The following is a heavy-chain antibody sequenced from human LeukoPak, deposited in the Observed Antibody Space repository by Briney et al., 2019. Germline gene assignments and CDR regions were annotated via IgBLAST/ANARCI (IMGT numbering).Heavy chain of an antibody. Sequence: PGGSLRLSCAASGFTFSSYAMSWVRQAPGKGLEWVSYISSSGSTIYYADSVKGRFTISRDNAKNSLYLQMNSLRAENTAVYYCARVNLYYYDSSGYYFSGHYYYGMDVWGQGTTVTVSS. CDR2: ISSSGSTI. CDR1: GFTFSSYA. V-gene: IGHV3-48*04. J-gene: IGHJ6*02. CDR3: ARVNLYYYDSSGYYFSGHYYYGMDV. D-gene: IGHD3-22*01.